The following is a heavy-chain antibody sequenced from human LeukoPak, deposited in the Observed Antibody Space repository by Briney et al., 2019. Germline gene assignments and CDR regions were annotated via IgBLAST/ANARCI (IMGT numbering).Heavy chain of an antibody. Sequence: SETLSLTCTVSGGSISSSSYYWGWIRQPPGKGLEWIGSIYYGGNTYYNPSLKSRVTISVDTSKNQFSLKLTPVTAADAAVYYCARLQWYSGSYPTGYYFDYWGQGTLVTVSS. V-gene: IGHV4-39*01. D-gene: IGHD1-26*01. J-gene: IGHJ4*02. CDR1: GGSISSSSYY. CDR2: IYYGGNT. CDR3: ARLQWYSGSYPTGYYFDY.